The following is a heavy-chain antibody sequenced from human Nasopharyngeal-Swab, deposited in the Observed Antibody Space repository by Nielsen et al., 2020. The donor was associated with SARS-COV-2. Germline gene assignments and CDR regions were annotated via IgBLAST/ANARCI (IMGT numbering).Heavy chain of an antibody. CDR2: ISSSSSTI. Sequence: EGSLRLSCAASGFTFSSYSMNWVRQAPGKGLEWVSYISSSSSTIYYADSVKGRFTISRDNAKNSLYLQMNSLRAEDTAVYYCARDPFPYYYDSSGSFDYWGQGTLVTVSS. V-gene: IGHV3-48*04. D-gene: IGHD3-22*01. CDR1: GFTFSSYS. J-gene: IGHJ4*02. CDR3: ARDPFPYYYDSSGSFDY.